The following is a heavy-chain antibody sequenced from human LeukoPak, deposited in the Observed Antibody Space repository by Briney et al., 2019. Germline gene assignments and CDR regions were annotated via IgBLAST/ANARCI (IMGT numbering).Heavy chain of an antibody. D-gene: IGHD3-10*02. CDR2: ISCSGSTI. CDR3: AELGITMIGGV. V-gene: IGHV3-48*03. CDR1: GFIFSTYD. Sequence: GGSLRLSCAASGFIFSTYDMHWVRQAPGKGLEGVSYISCSGSTIYYADSVKGRFTISRDNAKNSLYLQMNSLRAEDTAVYYCAELGITMIGGVWGKGTTVTISS. J-gene: IGHJ6*04.